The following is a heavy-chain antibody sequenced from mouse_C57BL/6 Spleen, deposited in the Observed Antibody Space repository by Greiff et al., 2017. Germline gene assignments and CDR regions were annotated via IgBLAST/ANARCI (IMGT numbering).Heavy chain of an antibody. Sequence: QVQLQQPGAELVKPGASVKMSCKASGYTFTSYWITWVKQRPGQGLEWIGDIYPGSGSTNYNEKFKSKATLTVDTSSSTAYMQLSSLTSEDSAVYYGARALYDYDTGFAYWGQGTLVTVSA. CDR1: GYTFTSYW. J-gene: IGHJ3*01. CDR2: IYPGSGST. D-gene: IGHD2-4*01. V-gene: IGHV1-55*01. CDR3: ARALYDYDTGFAY.